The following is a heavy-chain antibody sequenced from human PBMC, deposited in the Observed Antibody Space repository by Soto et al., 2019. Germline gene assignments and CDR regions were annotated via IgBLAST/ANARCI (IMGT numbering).Heavy chain of an antibody. D-gene: IGHD1-7*01. CDR2: IYHSGST. J-gene: IGHJ5*02. V-gene: IGHV4-30-2*01. CDR3: ARDSLTGNYFDP. CDR1: GGSISSDGYS. Sequence: SETLSLTCAVSGGSISSDGYSWNWIRQPPGKGLVWIGYIYHSGSTLYNPSLKSRVTISIDKSKNQFSLRLSSVSAADTAVYYCARDSLTGNYFDPWGQGTLVTVSS.